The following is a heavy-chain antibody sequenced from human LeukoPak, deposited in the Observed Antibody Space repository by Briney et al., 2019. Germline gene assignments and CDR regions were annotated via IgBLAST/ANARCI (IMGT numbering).Heavy chain of an antibody. V-gene: IGHV4-34*01. CDR2: INHSGST. CDR3: ARDPSDNYYGSGRNWFDP. J-gene: IGHJ5*02. CDR1: GGSFSGYY. D-gene: IGHD3-10*01. Sequence: SETLSLTCAVYGGSFSGYYWSWIRKPPGKGLEWIGEINHSGSTNYNPSLKSRVTISVDTSKNQFSLKLSSVTAADTAVYYCARDPSDNYYGSGRNWFDPWGQGTLVTVSS.